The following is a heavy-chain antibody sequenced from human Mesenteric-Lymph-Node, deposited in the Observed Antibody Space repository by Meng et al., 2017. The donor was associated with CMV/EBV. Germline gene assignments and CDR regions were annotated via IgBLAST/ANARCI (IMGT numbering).Heavy chain of an antibody. Sequence: GGSLRLSCTASGFTFSSFAMHWVRQATGKGLEWVSAIGTAGDTYYPGSVKGRFTISRENAKNSLYLQMNSLRAGDTAVYYCARVSGGSWYDYWGQGTLVTVSS. CDR3: ARVSGGSWYDY. V-gene: IGHV3-13*01. CDR2: IGTAGDT. D-gene: IGHD6-13*01. J-gene: IGHJ4*02. CDR1: GFTFSSFA.